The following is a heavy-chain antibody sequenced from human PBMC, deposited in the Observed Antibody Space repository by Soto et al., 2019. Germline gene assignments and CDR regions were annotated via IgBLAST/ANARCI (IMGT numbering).Heavy chain of an antibody. J-gene: IGHJ5*02. CDR3: ARESGDWPLNWFDP. CDR2: ITSDGKSK. D-gene: IGHD2-21*02. Sequence: GGSLRLSCAASGFNFSNHWMHWVRQRPAEGLVWVSRITSDGKSKVYAESVKGRFAISRDNAKNTLYLQMNGLTAEDTAVYYCARESGDWPLNWFDPWGQGTLVTVSS. CDR1: GFNFSNHW. V-gene: IGHV3-74*01.